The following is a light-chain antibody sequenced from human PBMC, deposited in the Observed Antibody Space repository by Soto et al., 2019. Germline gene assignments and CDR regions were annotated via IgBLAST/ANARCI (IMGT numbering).Light chain of an antibody. J-gene: IGKJ1*01. Sequence: DIQMTQSPSTLSASVLYRVTIACRASQRISPWLAWYQQRPGKAPKLLIYDTSNLERGVPSRFSGSGSGTEFTLTISSLQPDDFATYYCQHYNSYSEAFGQGTKVDI. CDR1: QRISPW. CDR2: DTS. V-gene: IGKV1-5*01. CDR3: QHYNSYSEA.